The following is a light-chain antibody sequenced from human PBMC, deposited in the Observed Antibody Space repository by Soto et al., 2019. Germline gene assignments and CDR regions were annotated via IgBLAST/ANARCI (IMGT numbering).Light chain of an antibody. CDR2: ETN. V-gene: IGLV2-23*01. J-gene: IGLJ2*01. CDR1: SSDVGNYNL. Sequence: QSALTQPASVSGSPGQSITISCTGTSSDVGNYNLVSWYQQLPGSAPKLILYETNKRPSRVSDRFSGSKSGNTASLTISGLQAEDEADYYRCSFAGSTSVLFGGGTKLTVL. CDR3: CSFAGSTSVL.